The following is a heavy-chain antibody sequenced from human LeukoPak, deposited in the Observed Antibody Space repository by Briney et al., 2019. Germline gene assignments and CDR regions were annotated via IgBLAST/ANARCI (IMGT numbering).Heavy chain of an antibody. J-gene: IGHJ4*02. Sequence: PGGSLRLSCAASGFTFSSYAMSWVRQAPGKGLEWVSAISGSGGSTYYADSVKGRFTISRDNSKNTLYLQMNSLRAEDTAVYYCARMNYISSGWGAPFDYWGQGTLVTVSS. V-gene: IGHV3-23*01. D-gene: IGHD1-7*01. CDR2: ISGSGGST. CDR3: ARMNYISSGWGAPFDY. CDR1: GFTFSSYA.